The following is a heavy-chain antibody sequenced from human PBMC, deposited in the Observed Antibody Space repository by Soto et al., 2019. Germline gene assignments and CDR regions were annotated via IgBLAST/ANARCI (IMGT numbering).Heavy chain of an antibody. CDR3: AKDLQSYGDYDYYCYGMDV. Sequence: QVQLVESGGGEVQPGRSLTISCAASGFTFSTYGMHWVRQTPGKGLEWVAVISYDGTNKFYSDSVKGRFTISRDNFKNTLTLKMNSLRADDTAVYYCAKDLQSYGDYDYYCYGMDVWGLGTRVTVSS. CDR1: GFTFSTYG. J-gene: IGHJ6*02. D-gene: IGHD4-17*01. V-gene: IGHV3-30*18. CDR2: ISYDGTNK.